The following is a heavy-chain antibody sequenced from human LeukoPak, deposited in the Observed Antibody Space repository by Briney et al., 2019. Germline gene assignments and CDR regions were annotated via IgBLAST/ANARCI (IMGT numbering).Heavy chain of an antibody. J-gene: IGHJ4*02. V-gene: IGHV3-53*01. CDR3: ARDTPHYYDSSGHII. CDR1: GFTVSSNY. Sequence: PGGSLRLSCAASGFTVSSNYMSWVRQAPGKGLEWVSVIYSGGSTYDADSVKGRFTISRDNSKNTLYLQMNSLRAEDTAVYYCARDTPHYYDSSGHIIWGQGTLVTVSS. D-gene: IGHD3-22*01. CDR2: IYSGGST.